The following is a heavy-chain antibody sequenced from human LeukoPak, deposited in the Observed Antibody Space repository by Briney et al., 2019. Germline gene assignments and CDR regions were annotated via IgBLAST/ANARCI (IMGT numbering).Heavy chain of an antibody. CDR2: IYYSGST. J-gene: IGHJ4*02. D-gene: IGHD1-26*01. Sequence: SETLSLTCTVSGGSISSYYWSWIRQPPGKGLEGIGYIYYSGSTNYNPSLKSRVTISVDTSKNQFSLKLSSVTAADTAVYYCARSYSGSYRYYFDYWGQGTLVTVSS. CDR3: ARSYSGSYRYYFDY. V-gene: IGHV4-59*01. CDR1: GGSISSYY.